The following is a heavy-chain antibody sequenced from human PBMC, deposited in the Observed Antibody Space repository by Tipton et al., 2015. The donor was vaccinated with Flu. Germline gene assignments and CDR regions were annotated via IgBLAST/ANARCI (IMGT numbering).Heavy chain of an antibody. D-gene: IGHD3/OR15-3a*01. CDR1: GFTFTRYW. J-gene: IGHJ4*02. Sequence: VQLVQSGGGVVQPGRSLRLSCAASGFTFTRYWLSWVRQAQGKGLEWVANIDEDGSDTFYTASVEGRFTISRDNSKNSLSLDMDSLRVEDTAVYYCARAEGLDGRRQPDYWGQGILVTVSS. CDR3: ARAEGLDGRRQPDY. V-gene: IGHV3-7*01. CDR2: IDEDGSDT.